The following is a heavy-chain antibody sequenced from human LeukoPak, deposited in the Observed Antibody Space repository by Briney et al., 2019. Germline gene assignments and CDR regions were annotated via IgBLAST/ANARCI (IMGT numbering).Heavy chain of an antibody. CDR1: GYTFTGYY. CDR3: ARTPKYDFWSGYAY. J-gene: IGHJ4*02. D-gene: IGHD3-3*01. Sequence: ASVKVSCKASGYTFTGYYMHWVRQAPGQGLEWMGWINPNSGGTNYAQKFQGRVTMTRDTSISTAYMELSRLRSDDTAVYYCARTPKYDFWSGYAYWGQGTLVTVSS. V-gene: IGHV1-2*02. CDR2: INPNSGGT.